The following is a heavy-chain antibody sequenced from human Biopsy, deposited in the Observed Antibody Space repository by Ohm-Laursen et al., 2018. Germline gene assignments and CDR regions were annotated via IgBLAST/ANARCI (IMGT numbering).Heavy chain of an antibody. CDR3: ATDGTGSYNEN. V-gene: IGHV3-48*04. CDR2: ISSTSSAT. D-gene: IGHD3-10*01. Sequence: GSLRLSCAASGFTFSTYAMNWVRQAPGQGLEWISYISSTSSATYYADSVKGRFTVSRDNAKNSLYLEMNNLTVEDTAVYYCATDGTGSYNENWGQGTLVSVSS. CDR1: GFTFSTYA. J-gene: IGHJ4*02.